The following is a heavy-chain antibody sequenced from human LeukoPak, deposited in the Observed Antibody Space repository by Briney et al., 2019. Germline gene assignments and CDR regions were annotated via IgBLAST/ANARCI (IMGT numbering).Heavy chain of an antibody. CDR3: AKGGPFTYYYDSSGYYPTNWFDP. V-gene: IGHV3-30*02. CDR1: GFTFNNYG. J-gene: IGHJ5*02. D-gene: IGHD3-22*01. Sequence: PGGSLRLSCAASGFTFNNYGMHWVRQAPGKGLEWVAFIRYDGSNKYYADSVKGRFTISRDNSKNTLYLQMNSLRAEDTAVYYCAKGGPFTYYYDSSGYYPTNWFDPWGQGTLVTVSS. CDR2: IRYDGSNK.